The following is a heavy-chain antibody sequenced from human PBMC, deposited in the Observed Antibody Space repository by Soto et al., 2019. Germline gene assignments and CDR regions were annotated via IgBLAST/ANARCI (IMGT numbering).Heavy chain of an antibody. V-gene: IGHV3-66*01. CDR3: ARDRDSSSWFGY. D-gene: IGHD6-13*01. Sequence: GGSLRLSCAASGFTVSSNYMSWIRQAPGKGLEWVSSFYSGGNTFYADSVKGRFPISRDTSKNTLYLQMDSLRAEDTAVYYCARDRDSSSWFGYWGQGTLVTVSS. CDR1: GFTVSSNY. J-gene: IGHJ5*01. CDR2: FYSGGNT.